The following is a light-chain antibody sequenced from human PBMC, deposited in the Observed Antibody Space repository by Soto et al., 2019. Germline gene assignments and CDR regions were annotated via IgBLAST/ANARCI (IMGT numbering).Light chain of an antibody. CDR3: CSYTTSSTYV. V-gene: IGLV2-14*03. CDR2: DVN. CDR1: SSDVGAYNY. J-gene: IGLJ1*01. Sequence: QSALTQPASVSGSPGQSIAISCTGTSSDVGAYNYLSWYQQHPGKAPKLMIYDVNNRPSGVSNRFSGSKSGNTASLTISGLQAEDEADYYCCSYTTSSTYVFGTGTKLTVL.